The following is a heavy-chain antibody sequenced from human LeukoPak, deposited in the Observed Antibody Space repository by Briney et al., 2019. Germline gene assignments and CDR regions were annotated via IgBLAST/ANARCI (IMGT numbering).Heavy chain of an antibody. D-gene: IGHD6-13*01. CDR2: IYYSGST. CDR1: GGSISSYY. J-gene: IGHJ6*04. V-gene: IGHV4-59*01. Sequence: PSETLSLTCTVSGGSISSYYWSWLRQPPGKGLEWIGYIYYSGSTNYNPSLKSRVTISVDTSKNQFSPKLGSVTAADTAVYYCARYHSSSWYYGDYGMDVWGKGTTVTVSS. CDR3: ARYHSSSWYYGDYGMDV.